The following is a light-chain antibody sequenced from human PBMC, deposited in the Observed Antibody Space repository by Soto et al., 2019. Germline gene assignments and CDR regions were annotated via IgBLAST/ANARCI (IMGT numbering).Light chain of an antibody. J-gene: IGKJ1*01. CDR3: QQYNNWPWT. CDR2: GAS. CDR1: QSVSSTY. V-gene: IGKV3-20*01. Sequence: EIVLTHSPGTLSLSPGERATLSFSASQSVSSTYLAWYQQKPGQAPRLLIYGASNRATGIPDRFSGSGSGTDFTLTISRLEPEDFAVYYCQQYNNWPWTFGQGTKVDI.